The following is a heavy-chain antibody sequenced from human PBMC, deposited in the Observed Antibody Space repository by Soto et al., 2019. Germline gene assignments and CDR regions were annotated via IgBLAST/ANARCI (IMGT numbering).Heavy chain of an antibody. CDR1: GGSISTTFYY. J-gene: IGHJ1*01. V-gene: IGHV4-39*01. CDR2: VFYNGRT. CDR3: ARHPMSDDNYPAEVNF. Sequence: QLRLLESGPGVVKLAETLSLTCTVSGGSISTTFYYWGWTRQPPGKALERIGTVFYNGRTYYNPSPDSRISISVYTSKNQFSLRLTSVTAADTAVYYCARHPMSDDNYPAEVNFWGQGTLVTVSS. D-gene: IGHD5-12*01.